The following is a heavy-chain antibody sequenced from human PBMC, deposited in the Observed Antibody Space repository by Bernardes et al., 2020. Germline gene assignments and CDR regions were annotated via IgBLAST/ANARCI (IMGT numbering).Heavy chain of an antibody. CDR2: ISSSSSTI. CDR1: GFTFSSYS. V-gene: IGHV3-48*02. J-gene: IGHJ4*02. Sequence: GGSLRLSCAASGFTFSSYSMNWVRQAPGKGLEWVSYISSSSSTIYYADSVKGRFTISRDNAKNSLYLQMNSLRDEDTAVYYCARADDFWSGYHIFDYWGQGTLVTVSS. D-gene: IGHD3-3*01. CDR3: ARADDFWSGYHIFDY.